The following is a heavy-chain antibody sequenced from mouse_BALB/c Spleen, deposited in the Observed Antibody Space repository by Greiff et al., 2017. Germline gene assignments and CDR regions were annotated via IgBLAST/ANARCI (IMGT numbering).Heavy chain of an antibody. D-gene: IGHD1-1*01. V-gene: IGHV1S22*01. Sequence: LQQPGSELVRPGASVKLSCKASGYTFTSYWMHWVKQRPGQGLEWIGNIYPGSGSTNYNEKFKGKATLTADTSSSTAYMQLSSLTSEDSAVYFCARGITTVHYAMDYWGQGTSVTVSS. J-gene: IGHJ4*01. CDR2: IYPGSGST. CDR3: ARGITTVHYAMDY. CDR1: GYTFTSYW.